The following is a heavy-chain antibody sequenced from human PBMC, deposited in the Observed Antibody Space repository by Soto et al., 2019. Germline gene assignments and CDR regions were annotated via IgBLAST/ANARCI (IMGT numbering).Heavy chain of an antibody. CDR2: IYYSGST. Sequence: SETLSLTCTVSGGSISSYYWSWIRQPPGKGLEWIGYIYYSGSTNYNPSLKSRVTISVDTSKNQFSLKLSSVTAADTAVYYCARKSSGSLYDYWGQGALVTVSS. CDR1: GGSISSYY. D-gene: IGHD3-10*01. V-gene: IGHV4-59*01. CDR3: ARKSSGSLYDY. J-gene: IGHJ4*02.